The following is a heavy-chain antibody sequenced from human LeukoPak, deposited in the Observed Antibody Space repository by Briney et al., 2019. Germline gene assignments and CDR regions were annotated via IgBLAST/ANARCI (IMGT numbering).Heavy chain of an antibody. CDR1: GYSFTSYW. CDR2: IYPGDSDT. Sequence: GESLKISCKGSGYSFTSYWIGWVRQMPGKGLEWMGSIYPGDSDTRYSPSFQGQVTISADKSISTAYLQWSSLKASDTAMYYCARSPIAARRSNWFDPWGQGTLVTVSS. J-gene: IGHJ5*02. CDR3: ARSPIAARRSNWFDP. D-gene: IGHD6-6*01. V-gene: IGHV5-51*01.